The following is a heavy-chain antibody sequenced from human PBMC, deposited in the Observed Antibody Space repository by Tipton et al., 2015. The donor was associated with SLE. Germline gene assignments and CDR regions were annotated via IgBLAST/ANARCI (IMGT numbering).Heavy chain of an antibody. CDR1: GGSISSGGYS. CDR2: IYHSGST. V-gene: IGHV4-30-2*01. D-gene: IGHD2-15*01. J-gene: IGHJ4*02. CDR3: ARAKVAANDAGIDY. Sequence: TLSLTCAVSGGSISSGGYSWSWIRQPPGKGLEWIGYIYHSGSTYYNPSLKSRVTISLDTSKKQFSLNLSSVTAADTAVYYCARAKVAANDAGIDYWGQGTLVTVSS.